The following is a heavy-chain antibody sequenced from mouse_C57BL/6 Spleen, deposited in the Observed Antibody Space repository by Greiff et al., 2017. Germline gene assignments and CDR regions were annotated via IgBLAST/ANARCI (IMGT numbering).Heavy chain of an antibody. V-gene: IGHV1-7*01. J-gene: IGHJ1*03. CDR2: INPSSGYT. D-gene: IGHD1-1*01. CDR1: GYTFTSYW. Sequence: QVQLQQSGAELAKPGASVKLSCKASGYTFTSYWMHWVKQRPGQGLAWIGYINPSSGYTKYNQKFKDKATLTADKSSSTAYMQLSSLTYEDSAVYYCARSYGSSYGYFDVWGTGTTVTVSS. CDR3: ARSYGSSYGYFDV.